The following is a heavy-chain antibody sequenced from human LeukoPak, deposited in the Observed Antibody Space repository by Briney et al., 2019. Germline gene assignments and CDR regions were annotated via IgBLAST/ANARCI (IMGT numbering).Heavy chain of an antibody. CDR1: GFTFSSYG. Sequence: GGSLRLSCAASGFTFSSYGMHWVRQAPGKGLEWVAVIWYDESNKYYADSAKGRFTISRDNSKNTLYLQMNSLRAEDTAVYYCARDGYCSGGSCYSDYYYGMDVWGQGTTVTVSS. CDR2: IWYDESNK. CDR3: ARDGYCSGGSCYSDYYYGMDV. J-gene: IGHJ6*02. D-gene: IGHD2-15*01. V-gene: IGHV3-33*01.